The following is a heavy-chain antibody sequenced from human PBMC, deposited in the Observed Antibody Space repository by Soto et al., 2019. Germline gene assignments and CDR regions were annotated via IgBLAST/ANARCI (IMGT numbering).Heavy chain of an antibody. J-gene: IGHJ4*02. CDR2: IRSKANSYAT. D-gene: IGHD1-7*01. CDR3: TRSITELRDY. V-gene: IGHV3-73*01. CDR1: GFTFSGSA. Sequence: GASLRLSCAASGFTFSGSAMHWVRQASGKGLEWVGRIRSKANSYATAYAASVKGRFTISRDDSKKTAYLQLNSLKTEDTAVYYCTRSITELRDYRGQGTLVTVSS.